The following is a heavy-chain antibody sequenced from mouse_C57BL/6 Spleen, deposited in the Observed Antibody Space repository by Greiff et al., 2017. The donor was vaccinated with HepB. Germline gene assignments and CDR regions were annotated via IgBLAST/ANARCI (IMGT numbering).Heavy chain of an antibody. V-gene: IGHV14-1*01. CDR1: GFNIKDYY. CDR2: IDPEDGDT. CDR3: TTDYYYGSIFAY. Sequence: VQLQQSGAELVRPGDSVKLSCTASGFNIKDYYMHWVKQRPEQGLEWIGRIDPEDGDTEYAPKFQGKATMTADTSSNTAYLQLSSLTSEDTAVYYCTTDYYYGSIFAYWGQGTLVTVSA. D-gene: IGHD1-1*01. J-gene: IGHJ3*01.